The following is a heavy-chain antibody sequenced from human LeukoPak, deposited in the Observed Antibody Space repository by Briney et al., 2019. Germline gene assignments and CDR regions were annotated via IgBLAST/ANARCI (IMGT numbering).Heavy chain of an antibody. D-gene: IGHD3-22*01. J-gene: IGHJ2*01. CDR3: AKVGIRISLIVVVFTTADDWYFDL. V-gene: IGHV3-23*01. Sequence: PGGSLRLSCAASGFTFTTYAMSWVRQAAGKGLEWVSAISGSGANTYYSDSVKGRLTISRDNSKNTLYLQMDSLRAEDTAVYYCAKVGIRISLIVVVFTTADDWYFDLWGRGTLVTVSS. CDR1: GFTFTTYA. CDR2: ISGSGANT.